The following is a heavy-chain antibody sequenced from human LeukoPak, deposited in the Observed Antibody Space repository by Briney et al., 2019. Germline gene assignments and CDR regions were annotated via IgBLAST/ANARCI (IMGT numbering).Heavy chain of an antibody. CDR1: GGSISSYY. CDR3: ARAPSNYYDSSGYRFDY. D-gene: IGHD3-22*01. J-gene: IGHJ4*02. V-gene: IGHV4-59*01. Sequence: SETLSLTCTVSGGSISSYYWNWIRQPPGKGLEWIGYIYYSGSTNYNPSLKSRVTISVDTSKNQFSLKLSSVTAADTAVYYSARAPSNYYDSSGYRFDYWGQGTLVTVSS. CDR2: IYYSGST.